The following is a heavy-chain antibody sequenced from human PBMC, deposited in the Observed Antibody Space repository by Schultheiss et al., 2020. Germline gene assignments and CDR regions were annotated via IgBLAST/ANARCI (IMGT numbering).Heavy chain of an antibody. J-gene: IGHJ4*02. CDR3: ARDNWGSVDY. V-gene: IGHV4-34*01. Sequence: SETLSLTCTVSGGSISSYYWSWIRQPPGKGLEWIGEINHSGSTNYNPSLKSRVTISVDTSKNQFSLKLSSVTAEDTAVYYCARDNWGSVDYWGQGTLVTVSA. CDR1: GGSISSYY. D-gene: IGHD7-27*01. CDR2: INHSGST.